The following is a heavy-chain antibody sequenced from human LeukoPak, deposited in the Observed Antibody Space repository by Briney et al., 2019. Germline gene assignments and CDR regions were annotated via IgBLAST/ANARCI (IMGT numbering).Heavy chain of an antibody. V-gene: IGHV1-69*13. D-gene: IGHD1-20*01. CDR1: GGTFSSYA. CDR3: ARAPIITGTRWDYYYYMDV. J-gene: IGHJ6*03. Sequence: SVKVSCKASGGTFSSYAISWVRQAPGQGLEWMGGIIPIFGTANYAQKFQGSVTITADEYTSTAYMELSSLRSEDTAVYYCARAPIITGTRWDYYYYMDVWGKGTTVTVSS. CDR2: IIPIFGTA.